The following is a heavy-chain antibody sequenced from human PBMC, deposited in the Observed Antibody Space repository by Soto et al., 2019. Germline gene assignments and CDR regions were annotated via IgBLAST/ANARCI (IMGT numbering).Heavy chain of an antibody. CDR3: ATSWGATVSSFDY. CDR2: IYPSGGS. D-gene: IGHD4-17*01. V-gene: IGHV4-4*07. CDR1: GGSINSYY. Sequence: QVQLQESGPGLVKPSETLSLTCSVSGGSINSYYWSWIRQPAGKGLEWLGRIYPSGGSNYNPSLKSRLSISADTSMKQFSLKLSSVTAADTAVYYCATSWGATVSSFDYWGQGILVTVSS. J-gene: IGHJ4*02.